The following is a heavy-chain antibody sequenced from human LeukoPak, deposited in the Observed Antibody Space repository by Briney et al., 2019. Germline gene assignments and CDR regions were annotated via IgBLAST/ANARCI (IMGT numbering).Heavy chain of an antibody. CDR3: ARVTGVVVNLDSVSPSRSEDY. CDR1: GFTFSSYE. Sequence: GGSLRLSCAASGFTFSSYEMNWVRQAPGKGLEWVSYISSSGSTIYYADSVKGRFTISRDNSKNTLYLQMNSLRSDDTAVYYCARVTGVVVNLDSVSPSRSEDYWGQGTLVTVSS. J-gene: IGHJ4*02. CDR2: ISSSGSTI. V-gene: IGHV3-48*03. D-gene: IGHD3-22*01.